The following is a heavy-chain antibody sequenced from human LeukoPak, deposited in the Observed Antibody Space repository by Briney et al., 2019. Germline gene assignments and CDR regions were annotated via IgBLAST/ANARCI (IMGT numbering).Heavy chain of an antibody. V-gene: IGHV1-2*02. CDR2: MNPNSGGR. CDR1: GYTFTGYY. D-gene: IGHD3-22*01. Sequence: ASVKVSCKASGYTFTGYYMHWVRQAPGQGLEWMGWMNPNSGGRNYAQKFQGRVTMTRDTSISTAYMELSRLRSDDTAGYYCARAFRTSNYYDSSGTEALGYWGQGTLVTVSS. J-gene: IGHJ4*02. CDR3: ARAFRTSNYYDSSGTEALGY.